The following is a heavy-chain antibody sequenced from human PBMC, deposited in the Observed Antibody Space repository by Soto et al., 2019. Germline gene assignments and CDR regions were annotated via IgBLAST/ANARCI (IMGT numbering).Heavy chain of an antibody. CDR1: GFTFSSYA. Sequence: EVQVLESGGGLVQPGGSLRLSCAASGFTFSSYAMSWVRQAPGKGLEWVSIISGSGGSTYYADSVKGRFTISRDNSKNTLYLQMNSLTAEDTAVYYCAKHFVNGEVDYWGQGTLVTVSS. D-gene: IGHD3-10*01. V-gene: IGHV3-23*01. J-gene: IGHJ4*02. CDR2: ISGSGGST. CDR3: AKHFVNGEVDY.